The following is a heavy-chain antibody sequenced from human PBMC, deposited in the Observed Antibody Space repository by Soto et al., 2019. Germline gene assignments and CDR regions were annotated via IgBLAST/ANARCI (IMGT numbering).Heavy chain of an antibody. Sequence: QVQLVQSGAEVKKPGASVKVSCKVSGYTLTELSMHWVRQAPGKGLEWMGGFDPEDGETIYAQKFQGIVTMTEEPSTDTAYMELSSLRSEDTAVYYCATVWNGIAVAGTASSYYYYYGMDVWGQGTTVTVSS. V-gene: IGHV1-24*01. CDR2: FDPEDGET. D-gene: IGHD6-19*01. CDR1: GYTLTELS. CDR3: ATVWNGIAVAGTASSYYYYYGMDV. J-gene: IGHJ6*02.